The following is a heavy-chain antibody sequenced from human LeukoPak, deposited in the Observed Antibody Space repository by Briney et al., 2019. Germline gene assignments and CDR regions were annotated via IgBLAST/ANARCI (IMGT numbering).Heavy chain of an antibody. CDR3: AKDYGGNSGRGAFDN. Sequence: GGSLRLSCAASGFTFSSYGMHWVRQAPGKGLEWVAVISYDGSNKYYADSVKGRFTISRDNSKNTLYLQMNSLRAEDTAVYYCAKDYGGNSGRGAFDNWGQGTMVTVSS. CDR2: ISYDGSNK. J-gene: IGHJ3*02. CDR1: GFTFSSYG. D-gene: IGHD4-23*01. V-gene: IGHV3-30*18.